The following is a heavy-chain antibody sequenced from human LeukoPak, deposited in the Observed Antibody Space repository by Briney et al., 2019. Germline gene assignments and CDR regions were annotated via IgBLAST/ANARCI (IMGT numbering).Heavy chain of an antibody. CDR2: IKQDGSEK. CDR3: ARTGKDSSGYYTDY. J-gene: IGHJ4*02. Sequence: GGSLRLSCAASGFTFSSYWMSWVRQAPGKGLEWVANIKQDGSEKYYVDFVKGRFTISRDNAKNSLYLQMNSLRAEDTAVYFCARTGKDSSGYYTDYWGQGTLVTVSS. V-gene: IGHV3-7*01. CDR1: GFTFSSYW. D-gene: IGHD3-22*01.